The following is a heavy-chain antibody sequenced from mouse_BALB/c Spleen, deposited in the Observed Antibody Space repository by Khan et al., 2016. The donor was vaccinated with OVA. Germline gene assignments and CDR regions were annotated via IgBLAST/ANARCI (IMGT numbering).Heavy chain of an antibody. CDR3: ARWFTY. Sequence: VQLVESGPGLVKPSQSLSLTCTVTGYSITSDYARNWIRQFPGNKLEWMGYIRYSGSTTYNPSLKSRISITRDTSKNQFFLQLNSVTTEDTATYYCARWFTYWGQGTLVTVSA. CDR2: IRYSGST. J-gene: IGHJ3*01. V-gene: IGHV3-2*02. CDR1: GYSITSDYA.